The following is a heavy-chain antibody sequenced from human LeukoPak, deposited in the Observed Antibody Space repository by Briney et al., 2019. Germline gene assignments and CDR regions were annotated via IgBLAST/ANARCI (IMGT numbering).Heavy chain of an antibody. CDR2: INSDGSST. D-gene: IGHD6-19*01. CDR3: ARLELLWNSSGWYPHNDY. Sequence: GGSLRLSCAASGFTFSSYWMHWVRQAPGKGQVWVSRINSDGSSTSYADSVKGRFTISRDNAKNTLYLQMNSLRAEDTAVYYCARLELLWNSSGWYPHNDYWGQGTLVTVSS. CDR1: GFTFSSYW. V-gene: IGHV3-74*01. J-gene: IGHJ4*02.